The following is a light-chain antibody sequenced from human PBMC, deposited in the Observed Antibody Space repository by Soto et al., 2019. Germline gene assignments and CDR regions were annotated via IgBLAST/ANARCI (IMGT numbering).Light chain of an antibody. CDR2: GAS. J-gene: IGKJ2*01. Sequence: ITQSPATLSVSPGERATLSCRASQSVSSNLAWYQQKPGQAPRLLIYGASTRATGIPARFSGSGSGTEFTLTISSLQSEDFAVYYCQQYNNWPYTFGQGTKLEIK. CDR1: QSVSSN. V-gene: IGKV3-15*01. CDR3: QQYNNWPYT.